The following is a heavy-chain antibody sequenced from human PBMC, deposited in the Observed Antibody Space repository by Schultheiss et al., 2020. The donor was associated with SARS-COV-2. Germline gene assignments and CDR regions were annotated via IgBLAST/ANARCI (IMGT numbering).Heavy chain of an antibody. CDR2: IYPSDSDP. CDR3: ARLPVVTGYYFDY. J-gene: IGHJ4*02. D-gene: IGHD4-23*01. V-gene: IGHV5-51*01. CDR1: GYNFSRYW. Sequence: GESLKISCRGSGYNFSRYWIGWVRQMPGKGLECMGIIYPSDSDPKYSPSFQGQVTISADKSISTAYLQWSSLKASDTAMYYCARLPVVTGYYFDYWGQGTLVTVSS.